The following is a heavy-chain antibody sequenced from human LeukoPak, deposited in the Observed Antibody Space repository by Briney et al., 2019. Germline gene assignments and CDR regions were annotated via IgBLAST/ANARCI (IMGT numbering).Heavy chain of an antibody. CDR1: GYSISSGYY. CDR2: IYHSGST. V-gene: IGHV4-38-2*02. Sequence: SETLSLTCSVSGYSISSGYYWGWIRQPPGKGLEWIGSIYHSGSTYYHPSLKSRVTISVDTSKNQFSLKLSSVTAADTAVYYCAREGGTYPNWFYPWGQGALVTVSS. D-gene: IGHD1-26*01. J-gene: IGHJ5*02. CDR3: AREGGTYPNWFYP.